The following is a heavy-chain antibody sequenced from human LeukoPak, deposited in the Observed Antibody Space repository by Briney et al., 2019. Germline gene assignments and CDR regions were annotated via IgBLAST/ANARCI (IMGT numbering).Heavy chain of an antibody. CDR3: ARDMGSDCSSTSCTTRDY. D-gene: IGHD2-2*01. CDR2: INPNSGGT. CDR1: GYTFTSYY. J-gene: IGHJ4*02. V-gene: IGHV1-2*02. Sequence: ASVKVSCKASGYTFTSYYMHWVRQAPGQGLEWMGWINPNSGGTNYAQKFQGRVTMTRDTSISTAYMELSRLRSDDTAVYYCARDMGSDCSSTSCTTRDYWGQGTLVTVSS.